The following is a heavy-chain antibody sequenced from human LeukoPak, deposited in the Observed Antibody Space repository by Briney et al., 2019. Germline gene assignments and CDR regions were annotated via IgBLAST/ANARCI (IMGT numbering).Heavy chain of an antibody. J-gene: IGHJ4*02. CDR2: ISASNGDT. CDR3: ARESHVARDDF. Sequence: ASVKVSCKASGYTFTNYGITWVRQAPGQGLEWMGWISASNGDTHYSEKFQDRITVTTDTSTSTAYMELRSLVSDDTAVYYCARESHVARDDFWGQGTLITVSS. CDR1: GYTFTNYG. V-gene: IGHV1-18*01. D-gene: IGHD3-10*02.